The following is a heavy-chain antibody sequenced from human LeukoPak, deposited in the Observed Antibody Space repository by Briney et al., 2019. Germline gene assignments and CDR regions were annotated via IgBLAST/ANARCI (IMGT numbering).Heavy chain of an antibody. CDR3: AKDKDYVWGGYRYRGSFDY. J-gene: IGHJ4*02. D-gene: IGHD3-16*02. V-gene: IGHV3-23*01. CDR2: ISGSGGST. CDR1: GFTFGSYA. Sequence: PGGSLRLSCAASGFTFGSYAMSWVRQAPGKGLEWVSSISGSGGSTSYADSVKGRFTISRGNSKNTLYLQMNSLRAEDTAVYFCAKDKDYVWGGYRYRGSFDYWGQGTLVTVSS.